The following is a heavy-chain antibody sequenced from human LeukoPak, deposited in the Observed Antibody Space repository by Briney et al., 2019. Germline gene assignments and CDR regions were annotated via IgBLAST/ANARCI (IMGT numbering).Heavy chain of an antibody. Sequence: SVKVSCKASGGTFSSYAISWVRQAPGQGLEWMGRIIPILGIANYAQKFQGRVTITADKSTSTAYMELSSLRSEDTAVYYCASPGPYSSSWSCDHWGQGTLVTVSS. V-gene: IGHV1-69*04. CDR3: ASPGPYSSSWSCDH. CDR1: GGTFSSYA. CDR2: IIPILGIA. D-gene: IGHD6-13*01. J-gene: IGHJ4*02.